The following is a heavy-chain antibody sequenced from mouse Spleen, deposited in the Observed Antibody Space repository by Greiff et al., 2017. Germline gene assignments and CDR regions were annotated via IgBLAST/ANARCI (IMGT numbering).Heavy chain of an antibody. D-gene: IGHD2-3*01. J-gene: IGHJ4*01. CDR1: GFTFSSYA. CDR2: ISSGGGNT. Sequence: EVMLVESGGGLVKLGGSLKLSCAASGFTFSSYAMSWVRQTPEKRLEWVATISSGGGNTYYPDSVKGRFTISRDNAKNTLYLQMSSLKSEDTAMYYCARGDGYYVLYAMDYWGQGTSVTVSS. V-gene: IGHV5-9*01. CDR3: ARGDGYYVLYAMDY.